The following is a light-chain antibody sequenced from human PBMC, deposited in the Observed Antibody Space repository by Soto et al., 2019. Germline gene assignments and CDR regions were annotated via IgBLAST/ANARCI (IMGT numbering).Light chain of an antibody. J-gene: IGLJ2*01. V-gene: IGLV1-51*01. Sequence: QSVLTQPPSVSAAPGQRVTISCSGSASNVGTQFVSWYQHRPGAAPKLLIYDNDERHSEIPDRFSGSKSDTSATLTITGVQTGDEADYYCGTWDTGLSAVVFGGGTKLTVL. CDR3: GTWDTGLSAVV. CDR2: DND. CDR1: ASNVGTQF.